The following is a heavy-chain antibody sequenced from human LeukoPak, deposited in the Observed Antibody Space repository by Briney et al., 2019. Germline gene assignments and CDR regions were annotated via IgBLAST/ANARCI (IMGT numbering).Heavy chain of an antibody. Sequence: GGSLRLSCAASGLTFSSYEMNWVRQAPGKGLEWVSYISSSGSTIYYADSVKGRFTISRDNAKNSLYLQMNSLRAEDTAVYYCARESGSYYVFDYWGQGTLVTVSS. CDR2: ISSSGSTI. V-gene: IGHV3-48*03. CDR1: GLTFSSYE. D-gene: IGHD1-26*01. CDR3: ARESGSYYVFDY. J-gene: IGHJ4*02.